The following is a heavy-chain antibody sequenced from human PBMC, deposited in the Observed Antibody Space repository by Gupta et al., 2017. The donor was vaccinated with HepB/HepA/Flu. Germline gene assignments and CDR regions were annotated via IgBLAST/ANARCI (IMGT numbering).Heavy chain of an antibody. J-gene: IGHJ5*02. CDR1: GYRFTGYY. Sequence: QVQLVQFGAEVKKPGASVKVSCKASGYRFTGYYIHWVRQAPGQGLEWMGWINPNSGATNYAQNFQGWVTMTRDTSISTAYMEVNRLRSDDTAIYYCARGDSTTVTLWFDPWGQGTLVTVSS. D-gene: IGHD4-17*01. CDR3: ARGDSTTVTLWFDP. V-gene: IGHV1-2*04. CDR2: INPNSGAT.